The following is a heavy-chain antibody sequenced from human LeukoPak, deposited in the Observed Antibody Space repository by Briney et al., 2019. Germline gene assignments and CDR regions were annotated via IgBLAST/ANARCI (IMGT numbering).Heavy chain of an antibody. Sequence: SETLSLTCTVSGGSISSSSYYWGWIRQPPGKGLEWIGSIYYSGSTYYNPSLKSRVTISVDTSKNQFSLKLSSVTAADTAVYYCARDQGEAWGVGAFDIWGQGTMVTVSS. CDR3: ARDQGEAWGVGAFDI. V-gene: IGHV4-39*07. D-gene: IGHD3-16*01. CDR1: GGSISSSSYY. CDR2: IYYSGST. J-gene: IGHJ3*02.